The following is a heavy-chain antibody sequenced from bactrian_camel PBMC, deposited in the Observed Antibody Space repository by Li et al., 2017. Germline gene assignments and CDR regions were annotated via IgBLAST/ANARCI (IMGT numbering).Heavy chain of an antibody. D-gene: IGHD3*01. CDR2: ISGGGDTT. CDR3: AVGKAGVPWNAAQARGFMNRDFEY. J-gene: IGHJ6*01. CDR1: GFTFSSYG. Sequence: VQLVESGGGLVQPGGSLRLSCAASGFTFSSYGMHWVRQAPGKGLEWVSRISGGGDTTYYADSVKGRFTISRDNAKNTVALQMNSLKPEDTAMYYCAVGKAGVPWNAAQARGFMNRDFEYWGQGTQVTVS. V-gene: IGHV3S40*01.